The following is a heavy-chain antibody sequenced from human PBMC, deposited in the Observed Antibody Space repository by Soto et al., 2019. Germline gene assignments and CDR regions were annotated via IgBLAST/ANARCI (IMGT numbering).Heavy chain of an antibody. CDR1: GGSLSSSHW. CDR2: IYHSGST. Sequence: PSETLSLTCAVSGGSLSSSHWWSWVRQPPGKGLEWIGEIYHSGSTNYNPSLKSRVTISVDKSKNQFSLKLSSVTAADTAVYYCAGTGLLWFGELSHYYYGMDVWGQGTTVT. D-gene: IGHD3-10*01. CDR3: AGTGLLWFGELSHYYYGMDV. J-gene: IGHJ6*02. V-gene: IGHV4-4*02.